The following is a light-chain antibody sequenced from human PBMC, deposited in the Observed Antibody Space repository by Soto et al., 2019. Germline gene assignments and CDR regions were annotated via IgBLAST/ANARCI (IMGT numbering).Light chain of an antibody. CDR2: AAS. V-gene: IGKV3-20*01. Sequence: EILLTQSTDTLSLSPGDRATLTCRASQSFNSTFFDWYQQKAGQAPRLLIYAASSRATGIPDRCSGSGSGTDFTLTISRLAPEDFAVYYCQQYASSGTFGQGTKVEVK. CDR3: QQYASSGT. J-gene: IGKJ1*01. CDR1: QSFNSTF.